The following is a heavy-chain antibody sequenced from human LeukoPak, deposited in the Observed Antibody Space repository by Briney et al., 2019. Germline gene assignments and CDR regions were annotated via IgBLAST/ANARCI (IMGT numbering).Heavy chain of an antibody. CDR3: AVTVPGGELLFPDY. V-gene: IGHV1-69*13. D-gene: IGHD3-10*01. CDR2: LIPIFGTA. CDR1: RGTFSSYA. J-gene: IGHJ4*02. Sequence: ASVKVSSKASRGTFSSYAISWVRHAPGQGLEWMGELIPIFGTANYAQKFQGRVTITADESTSTAYMELSSLRSEDTAVYYCAVTVPGGELLFPDYWGQGTLVTVSS.